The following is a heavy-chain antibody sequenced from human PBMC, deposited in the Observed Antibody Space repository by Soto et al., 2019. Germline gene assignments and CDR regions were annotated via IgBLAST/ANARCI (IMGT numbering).Heavy chain of an antibody. Sequence: TLSLTCTLSGGSISSSYYSWGWIRQPPGKGLEWIGSVYYSGSTYYKPSLKSRVTISVDTSKNQFSLKLTSVTAADTAVYYCASDYKSGWYGDFHNWGQGTLVTVSS. CDR2: VYYSGST. CDR3: ASDYKSGWYGDFHN. CDR1: GGSISSSYYS. D-gene: IGHD6-19*01. V-gene: IGHV4-39*01. J-gene: IGHJ4*02.